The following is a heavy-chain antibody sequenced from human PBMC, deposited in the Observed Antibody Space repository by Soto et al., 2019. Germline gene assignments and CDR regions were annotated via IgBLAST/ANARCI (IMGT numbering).Heavy chain of an antibody. D-gene: IGHD3-16*01. CDR1: GGSVSGYY. V-gene: IGHV4-34*01. Sequence: QVQLQQWGAGLLKPSETLSLTCAVSGGSVSGYYWSWIRQPPGKGLEWIGEINHSGSTNYNPSLKSRVTISVDTAKNQFSLKLSSVTAADTAVYYCARGRRGAMPDYWGQGTLVTVSS. J-gene: IGHJ4*02. CDR2: INHSGST. CDR3: ARGRRGAMPDY.